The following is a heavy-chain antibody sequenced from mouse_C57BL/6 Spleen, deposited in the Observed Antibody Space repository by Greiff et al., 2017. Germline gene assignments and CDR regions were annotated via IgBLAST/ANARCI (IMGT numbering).Heavy chain of an antibody. CDR2: IYPGNSDT. V-gene: IGHV1-5*01. J-gene: IGHJ2*01. D-gene: IGHD1-1*01. CDR1: GYTFTSYW. Sequence: EVQLQQSGTVLARPGASVKMSCKTSGYTFTSYWMHWVKQRPGQGLEWIGAIYPGNSDTSYNQKFKGKAKLTAVTSASTAYMELSSLTNEDSAVYYCTRGATVRAYYFDYWGQGTTLTVSS. CDR3: TRGATVRAYYFDY.